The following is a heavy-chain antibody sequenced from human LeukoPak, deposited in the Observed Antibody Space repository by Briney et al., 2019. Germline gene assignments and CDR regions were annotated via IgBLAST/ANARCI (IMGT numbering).Heavy chain of an antibody. CDR2: IIPILGIA. J-gene: IGHJ4*02. CDR1: GRTFSSYA. CDR3: AAHEGGSYYGY. Sequence: GASVKVSCKASGRTFSSYATSWVRQAPGHGLEWMGRIIPILGIANYAQKFQGRVTITADKSTSTAYMELSSLRSEDTAVYYCAAHEGGSYYGYWGQGTLVTVSS. D-gene: IGHD3-16*01. V-gene: IGHV1-69*04.